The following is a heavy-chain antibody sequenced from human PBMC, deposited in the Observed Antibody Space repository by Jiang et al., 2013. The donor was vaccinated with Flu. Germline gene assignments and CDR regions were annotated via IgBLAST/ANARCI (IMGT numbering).Heavy chain of an antibody. V-gene: IGHV1-2*06. CDR1: GYTFNAYF. J-gene: IGHJ4*02. D-gene: IGHD3-22*01. Sequence: AEVKKPGASVKVSCKASGYTFNAYFIHWVRQAPGQGLEWMGRINPNSGDTNYAQGFQGRVTMTRDTSTNTAYMELSRLRSDDTAVYYCARAYYYDSSAFYIDYWGQGTPVTVSS. CDR3: ARAYYYDSSAFYIDY. CDR2: INPNSGDT.